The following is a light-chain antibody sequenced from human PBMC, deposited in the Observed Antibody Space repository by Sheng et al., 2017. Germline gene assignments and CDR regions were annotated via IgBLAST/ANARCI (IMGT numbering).Light chain of an antibody. CDR2: GAS. V-gene: IGKV3D-20*02. CDR1: QSVRSNY. J-gene: IGKJ4*01. Sequence: EIVLTQSPGTLSLSPGERATLSCRASQSVRSNYLAWYQHKPGQAPRLLIYGASTRATGIPDRFSGSGSGTDFTLTISSLEPEDFAVYYCQQRSNWPSLTFGGGTKVEIK. CDR3: QQRSNWPSLT.